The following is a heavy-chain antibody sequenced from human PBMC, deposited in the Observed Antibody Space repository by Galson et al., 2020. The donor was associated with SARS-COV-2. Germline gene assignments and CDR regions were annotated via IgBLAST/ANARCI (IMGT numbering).Heavy chain of an antibody. V-gene: IGHV3-9*01. CDR1: GFTFADYA. J-gene: IGHJ4*02. D-gene: IGHD3-22*01. Sequence: TGGSLRLSCAASGFTFADYAMHWVRQAPGKGLEWVSGISWNSGSIGYADSVKGRFTISRDNAKNSLYLQMNSLRAEDTALYYCAKDYDYYDSSGYFDYWGQGTLVTVSS. CDR3: AKDYDYYDSSGYFDY. CDR2: ISWNSGSI.